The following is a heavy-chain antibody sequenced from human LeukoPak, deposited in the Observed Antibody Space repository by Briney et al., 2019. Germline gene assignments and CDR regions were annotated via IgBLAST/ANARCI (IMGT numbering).Heavy chain of an antibody. V-gene: IGHV3-15*01. CDR1: GFTFSNAW. CDR2: IKSKTDGGTT. J-gene: IGHJ4*02. CDR3: TTLYSSSWFEPYFDY. Sequence: GGSLRLSCAASGFTFSNAWMSWVRQAPGKGLEWVGHIKSKTDGGTTDYAAPVKGRFTISRDDSKNTLYLQMNSLKTEDTAVYYCTTLYSSSWFEPYFDYWGQGTLVTVSS. D-gene: IGHD6-13*01.